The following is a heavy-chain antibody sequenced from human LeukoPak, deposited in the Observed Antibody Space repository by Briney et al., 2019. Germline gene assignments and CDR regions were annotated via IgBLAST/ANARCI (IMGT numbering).Heavy chain of an antibody. V-gene: IGHV1-8*02. CDR1: GYTFTSYD. Sequence: ASVKVSCKASGYTFTSYDINWVRQATGQGLEWMGWMNPNSGNTGYAQKFQGRVTMTRDTSISTAYMELSRLRSDDTAVYYCARGTDWLDFDLWGRGTLVTVSS. J-gene: IGHJ2*01. CDR2: MNPNSGNT. CDR3: ARGTDWLDFDL. D-gene: IGHD3-9*01.